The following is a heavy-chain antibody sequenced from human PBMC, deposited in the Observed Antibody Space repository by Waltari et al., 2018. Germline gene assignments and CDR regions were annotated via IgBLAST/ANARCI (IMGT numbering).Heavy chain of an antibody. CDR3: ARGFGWSGYYVYFDY. D-gene: IGHD3-3*01. V-gene: IGHV4-39*07. CDR1: GGSISSSSYY. J-gene: IGHJ4*02. CDR2: SYYSGST. Sequence: QLQLQESGPGLVKPSETLSLTCTVSGGSISSSSYYWGWIRQPPGKGLVWSGISYYSGSTYYNPSLKSRVTISVDTSKNQFSRKLSSVTAADTAVYYCARGFGWSGYYVYFDYWGQGTLVTVSS.